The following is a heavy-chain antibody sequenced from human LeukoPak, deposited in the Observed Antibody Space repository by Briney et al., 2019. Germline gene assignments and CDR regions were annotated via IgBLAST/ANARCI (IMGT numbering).Heavy chain of an antibody. CDR2: MNPNSGKT. CDR1: GYSFTTYD. J-gene: IGHJ4*02. V-gene: IGHV1-8*01. Sequence: ASVKVSCKASGYSFTTYDINWVRQAPGQGLEWMGWMNPNSGKTNFAQKFQGRVTMTRTTSISTAYMEVSSLRSEDTAVYSCARGLSPSDYWGQGTLVTVSS. CDR3: ARGLSPSDY.